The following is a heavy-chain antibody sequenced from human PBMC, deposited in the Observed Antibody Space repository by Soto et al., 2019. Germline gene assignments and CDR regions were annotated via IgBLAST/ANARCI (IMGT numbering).Heavy chain of an antibody. J-gene: IGHJ4*02. CDR3: GRDRFAYFDPPAADY. V-gene: IGHV1-18*01. D-gene: IGHD3-9*01. CDR2: ITTFNGKT. CDR1: NYPFINFG. Sequence: QVPLVQSGAEVKKPGASVKVSCKASNYPFINFGISWVRQAPGQGLEWMGWITTFNGKTNYAQKFQGRITITADTSATTAYMELRSLISDDTAVYYCGRDRFAYFDPPAADYWGQGTLVTVSS.